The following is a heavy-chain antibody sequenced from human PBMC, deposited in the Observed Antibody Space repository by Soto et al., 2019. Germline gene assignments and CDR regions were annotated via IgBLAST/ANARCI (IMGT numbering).Heavy chain of an antibody. Sequence: QVQLVQSGAEVKKPGSSVKVSCKASGGTFSSYAISWVRQAPGQGLEWMGGIIPIFGTANYAQKFQGRVTITADKSTSTAYMELSSLRSEDTAVYYCAAFPRFDYYDSSKRDPYYYYYGMDVWGQGTTVTVSS. CDR1: GGTFSSYA. CDR3: AAFPRFDYYDSSKRDPYYYYYGMDV. V-gene: IGHV1-69*06. J-gene: IGHJ6*02. CDR2: IIPIFGTA. D-gene: IGHD3-22*01.